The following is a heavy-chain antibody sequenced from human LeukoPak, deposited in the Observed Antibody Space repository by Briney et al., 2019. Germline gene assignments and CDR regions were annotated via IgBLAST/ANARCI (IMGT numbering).Heavy chain of an antibody. CDR1: GFTFSSYS. J-gene: IGHJ6*03. D-gene: IGHD3-16*02. CDR3: ARGVSYMDV. Sequence: GGSLRLSCAASGFTFSSYSMNWVRQAPGKGLEWVSSISSSSSTIYYADSVKGRFTISRDNAKKSLYLQMNSLRAEDTAVYYCARGVSYMDVRGKGTTVTVSS. CDR2: ISSSSSTI. V-gene: IGHV3-48*01.